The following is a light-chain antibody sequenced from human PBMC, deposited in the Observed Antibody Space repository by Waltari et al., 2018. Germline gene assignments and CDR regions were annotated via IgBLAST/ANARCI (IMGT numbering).Light chain of an antibody. Sequence: SYELTQPPSVSVSPGQTARITCSGDALPNKYGYWYQQKSDQAPVLVIYEDNKRRSGIPERFSGSSSGTMVTLTISGAQVEDEGDYYCYSTDRTGKQRVFGGGTKLTVL. CDR2: EDN. J-gene: IGLJ2*01. CDR3: YSTDRTGKQRV. V-gene: IGLV3-10*01. CDR1: ALPNKY.